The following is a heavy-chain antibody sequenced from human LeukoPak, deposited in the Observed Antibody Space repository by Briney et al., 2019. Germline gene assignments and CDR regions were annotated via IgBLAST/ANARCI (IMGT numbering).Heavy chain of an antibody. J-gene: IGHJ4*02. CDR1: GYSFTTYW. CDR3: ARLNSGYDREIDY. CDR2: IYPADSTA. V-gene: IGHV5-51*01. Sequence: GESLKISCKASGYSFTTYWIGWVRQMPGKGLEWMGIIYPADSTAHYSPSFQGQVTISVDKSISTAYLQWSSLKASDTAMYYCARLNSGYDREIDYWGQGTLVTVSS. D-gene: IGHD5-12*01.